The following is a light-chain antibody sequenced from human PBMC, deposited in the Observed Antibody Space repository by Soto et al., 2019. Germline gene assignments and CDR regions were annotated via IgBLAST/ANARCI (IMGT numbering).Light chain of an antibody. CDR3: QVWDSSSDRDVV. J-gene: IGLJ2*01. V-gene: IGLV3-21*04. Sequence: SYELTQPPSVSVAPGKTARITCGGNNIGSKSVHWYQQKPGQAPVLVIYYDSDRPSGIPERFSGSNSGNTATLTISRVEAGDEADYYCQVWDSSSDRDVVFGGGTKRPS. CDR1: NIGSKS. CDR2: YDS.